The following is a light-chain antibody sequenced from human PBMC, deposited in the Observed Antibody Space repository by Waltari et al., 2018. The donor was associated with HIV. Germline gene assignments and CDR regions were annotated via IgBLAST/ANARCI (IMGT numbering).Light chain of an antibody. CDR1: QSISIW. Sequence: DIQMTQSPSTLSASVGDRVTITSRASQSISIWLAWYQQKPGKAPKLLIYKASSLQSGVPSRFSGSGSGTEFTLTISSLQPDDFATYYCQKYNNYAITFGQGTRLDIK. CDR2: KAS. CDR3: QKYNNYAIT. V-gene: IGKV1-5*03. J-gene: IGKJ5*01.